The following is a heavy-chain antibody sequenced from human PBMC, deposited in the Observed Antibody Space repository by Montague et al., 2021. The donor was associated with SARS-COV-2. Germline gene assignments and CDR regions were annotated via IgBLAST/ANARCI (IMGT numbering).Heavy chain of an antibody. CDR2: IYYRSKWYN. CDR1: GDSVSRNSAA. Sequence: CAISGDSVSRNSAAWSWIRQSPSRGLEWLGRIYYRSKWYNDYAVPVKSRITINPDTSKNQNSLQLNSVTPEDTAVYYCARTSASSDYWGQGTLVTVSS. CDR3: ARTSASSDY. D-gene: IGHD1-26*01. J-gene: IGHJ4*02. V-gene: IGHV6-1*01.